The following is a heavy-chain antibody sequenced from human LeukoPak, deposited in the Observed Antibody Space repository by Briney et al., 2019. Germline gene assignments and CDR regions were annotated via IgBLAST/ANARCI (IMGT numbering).Heavy chain of an antibody. CDR3: AREHYDILTGYSNFDY. J-gene: IGHJ4*02. Sequence: ASVKVSCKASGYTFTSYGISWVRQAPGQGLEWMGWINPNSGGTNYAQKFQGRVTMTRDTSISTAYMELSRLRSDDTAVYYCAREHYDILTGYSNFDYWGQGTLVTVSS. CDR1: GYTFTSYG. V-gene: IGHV1-2*02. CDR2: INPNSGGT. D-gene: IGHD3-9*01.